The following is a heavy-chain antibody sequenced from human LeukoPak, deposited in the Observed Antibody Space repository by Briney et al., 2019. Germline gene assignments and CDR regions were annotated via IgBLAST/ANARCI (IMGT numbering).Heavy chain of an antibody. CDR2: ISGSGDST. D-gene: IGHD5-12*01. J-gene: IGHJ4*02. CDR1: GFTFSSYE. V-gene: IGHV3-23*01. Sequence: GGSLRLSCAASGFTFSSYEMNWVRQAPGKGLEWVSHISGSGDSTYYADSVKGRFTISRDNSKNTLYLQMNSLRAEDTAVYYCAKGRGYSGYGSMFDYWGQGTLVTVSS. CDR3: AKGRGYSGYGSMFDY.